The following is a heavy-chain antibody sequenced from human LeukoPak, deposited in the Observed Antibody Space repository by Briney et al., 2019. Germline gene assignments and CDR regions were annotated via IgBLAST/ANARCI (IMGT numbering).Heavy chain of an antibody. D-gene: IGHD4-17*01. J-gene: IGHJ4*02. CDR1: GGSISSGGHY. CDR2: IYHSGTT. Sequence: PSQTLSLTCTVSGGSISSGGHYWSWIRQHPGKGLEWIGYIYHSGTTYCTPSLKSRITMSVDTSKNQFSLKLSSVTAADTAMYYCARHDYGDYWDYWGQGTLVTVSS. V-gene: IGHV4-31*03. CDR3: ARHDYGDYWDY.